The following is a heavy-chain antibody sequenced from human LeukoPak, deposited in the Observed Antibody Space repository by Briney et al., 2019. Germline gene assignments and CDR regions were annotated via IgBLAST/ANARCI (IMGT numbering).Heavy chain of an antibody. D-gene: IGHD3-22*01. V-gene: IGHV4-34*01. CDR3: ARGRVISYYYDSSGYYFDY. CDR2: INHSGST. Sequence: PSETLSLTCAVYGGSFSGYYWSWIRQPPGKGLERIGEINHSGSTNYNPSLKSRVTISVDTSKNQFSLKLSSVTAADTAVYYCARGRVISYYYDSSGYYFDYWGQGTLVTVSS. CDR1: GGSFSGYY. J-gene: IGHJ4*02.